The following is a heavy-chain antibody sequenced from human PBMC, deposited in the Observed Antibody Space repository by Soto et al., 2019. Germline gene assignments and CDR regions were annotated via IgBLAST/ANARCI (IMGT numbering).Heavy chain of an antibody. D-gene: IGHD4-4*01. CDR3: HRAYSNYEKFDY. J-gene: IGHJ4*02. CDR2: ISGSGGST. V-gene: IGHV3-23*01. Sequence: GGSLRLSCAASGFTVSSNYMSWVRQAPGKGLEWVSAISGSGGSTYYADSVKGRFTISRDNSKNTLYLQMNSLRAEDTAVYYCHRAYSNYEKFDYWGQGTLVTISS. CDR1: GFTVSSNY.